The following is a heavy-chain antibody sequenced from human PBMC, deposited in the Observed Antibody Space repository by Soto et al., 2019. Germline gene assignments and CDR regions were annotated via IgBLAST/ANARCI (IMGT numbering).Heavy chain of an antibody. J-gene: IGHJ4*02. Sequence: GGSLRLSCTGSGFDFGDYYMSWIRKAPGKGLEWVSYIDSGDGTTYYTDSVKGRFTISRDNAKKTVYLQMSSLRVEDTALYYCVRPYYSSSWFPFDRWGQGTLVTVSS. CDR1: GFDFGDYY. CDR2: IDSGDGTT. V-gene: IGHV3-11*01. CDR3: VRPYYSSSWFPFDR. D-gene: IGHD6-13*01.